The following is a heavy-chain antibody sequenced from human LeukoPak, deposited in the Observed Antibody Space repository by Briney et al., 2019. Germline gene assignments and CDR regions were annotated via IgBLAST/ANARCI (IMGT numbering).Heavy chain of an antibody. D-gene: IGHD6-13*01. CDR3: ARGVTAAAGYNWFDP. CDR2: INHSGST. Sequence: SETLSLTCAVYGGSFSGYYWSWIRQPPGKGLEWIGEINHSGSTNYNPSLKSRVTISVDTSMNQFSLKLSSVTAADTAVYYCARGVTAAAGYNWFDPWGQGTLVTVSS. CDR1: GGSFSGYY. V-gene: IGHV4-34*01. J-gene: IGHJ5*02.